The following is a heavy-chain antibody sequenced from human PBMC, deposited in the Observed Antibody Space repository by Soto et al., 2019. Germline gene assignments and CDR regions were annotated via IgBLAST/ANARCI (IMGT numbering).Heavy chain of an antibody. Sequence: EVQLVESGGGLVQPGGSLRLSCAASGFTFSIYWMHWVRQAPGKGLVWVSRINSDGSSTSYADSVKGRFTISRDNAKKTLYRQMNSLRAEDTAGYYCASYPWWGSSPGKGYWGQGTLVSVSS. CDR2: INSDGSST. CDR3: ASYPWWGSSPGKGY. J-gene: IGHJ4*02. CDR1: GFTFSIYW. V-gene: IGHV3-74*01. D-gene: IGHD6-6*01.